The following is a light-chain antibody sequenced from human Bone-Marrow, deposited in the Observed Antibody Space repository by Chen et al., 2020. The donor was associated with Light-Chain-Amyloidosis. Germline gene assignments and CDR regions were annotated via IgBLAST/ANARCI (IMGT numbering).Light chain of an antibody. J-gene: IGLJ1*01. Sequence: QSALTXXASVSGSPGQSITISLTGTSSDVGGDNHDSWYYQQPDKAPKLMIYTFPNRLSWNPXRFSGSKSDNTASLTISGLQTEDEADYFCSSYTITNTLVCGSGTRVTVL. CDR3: SSYTITNTLV. CDR1: SSDVGGDNH. CDR2: TFP. V-gene: IGLV2-14*01.